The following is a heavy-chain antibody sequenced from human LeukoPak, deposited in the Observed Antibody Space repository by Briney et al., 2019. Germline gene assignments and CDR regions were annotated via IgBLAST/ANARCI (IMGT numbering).Heavy chain of an antibody. CDR2: ISDNGRRT. CDR3: ARDRIGKYSIDY. CDR1: GFTFRDYY. Sequence: GGSLRLSCVASGFTFRDYYMSWIRQAPGKGLEWVAFISDNGRRTYYLESVKGLFTISRDDSKNTLYLQMNSLGVEDTAVYYCARDRIGKYSIDYWGQGTLVTVSS. V-gene: IGHV3-33*08. D-gene: IGHD2-15*01. J-gene: IGHJ4*02.